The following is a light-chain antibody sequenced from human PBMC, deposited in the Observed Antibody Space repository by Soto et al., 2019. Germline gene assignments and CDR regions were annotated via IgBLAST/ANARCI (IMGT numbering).Light chain of an antibody. CDR3: SSHAGSNAFYV. CDR2: EVT. J-gene: IGLJ1*01. CDR1: SSDIGAYDY. V-gene: IGLV2-14*01. Sequence: QSLLTQPASLSGSPGQSITISCTGTSSDIGAYDYVSWYQQYPGRVPKLIIHEVTNRPSGVSDRFSGSKSGNTASLTISGLQTEDEADYYCSSHAGSNAFYVFGTGTKVTVL.